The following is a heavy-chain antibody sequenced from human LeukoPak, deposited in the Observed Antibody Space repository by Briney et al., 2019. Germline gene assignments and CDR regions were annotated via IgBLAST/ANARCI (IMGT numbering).Heavy chain of an antibody. CDR3: GRDALVGYFSYYYMDV. D-gene: IGHD2-15*01. V-gene: IGHV4-59*11. CDR2: ISNSGST. CDR1: GGSISSHY. Sequence: SETLSLTCTVSGGSISSHYWTWLRQSPVKGLEWIGDISNSGSTSYNPSLKSRVTISIDTSKNQFSLKLSSVTAADTAVYYCGRDALVGYFSYYYMDVWGKGTTVTVSS. J-gene: IGHJ6*03.